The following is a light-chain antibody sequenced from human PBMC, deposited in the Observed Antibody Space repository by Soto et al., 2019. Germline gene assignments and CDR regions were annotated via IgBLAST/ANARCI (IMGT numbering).Light chain of an antibody. Sequence: DIVMTQSPDSLAVSLGERATINCKSSQSVLYSSNNNNYLGWYQRKPGQPPKLLIYWASTRESGVPDRFSGSGSGTDFTLTISSLQAEDVAVYYCQQYYSAPFTFGQGTRLEIK. CDR1: QSVLYSSNNNNY. V-gene: IGKV4-1*01. J-gene: IGKJ5*01. CDR2: WAS. CDR3: QQYYSAPFT.